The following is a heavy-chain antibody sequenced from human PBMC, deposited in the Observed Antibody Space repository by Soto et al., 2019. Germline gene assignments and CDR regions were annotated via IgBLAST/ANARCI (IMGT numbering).Heavy chain of an antibody. CDR3: ARVLNPYSRVPAAPYGMDV. V-gene: IGHV3-30-3*01. D-gene: IGHD2-2*01. CDR1: GFTFSSYA. J-gene: IGHJ6*02. CDR2: ISYDGSNK. Sequence: GGSLRLSCAASGFTFSSYAMHWVRQAPGKGLEWVAVISYDGSNKYYADSVKGRFTISRDNSKNTLYLQMNSLRAEDTAVYYCARVLNPYSRVPAAPYGMDVWGQGTTVTVSS.